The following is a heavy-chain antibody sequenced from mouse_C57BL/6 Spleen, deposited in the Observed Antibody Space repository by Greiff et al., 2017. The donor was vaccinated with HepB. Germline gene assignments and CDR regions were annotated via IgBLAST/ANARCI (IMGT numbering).Heavy chain of an antibody. V-gene: IGHV1-52*01. CDR1: GYTFTSYW. Sequence: QVQLQQPGAELVRPGSSVKLSCKASGYTFTSYWMHWVKQRPIQGLEWIGNIDPSDSETHYNQKFKDKATLTVDKSSSTAYMQLSSLTSEDSAVYYCARSGWYYGNYGSAMDYWGQGTSVTVSS. J-gene: IGHJ4*01. D-gene: IGHD2-1*01. CDR2: IDPSDSET. CDR3: ARSGWYYGNYGSAMDY.